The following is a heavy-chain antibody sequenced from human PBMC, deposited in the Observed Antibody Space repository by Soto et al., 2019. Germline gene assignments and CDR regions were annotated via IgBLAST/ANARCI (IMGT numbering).Heavy chain of an antibody. CDR1: GGAISSYY. CDR2: IYYSGST. Sequence: SETLSLTCTVSGGAISSYYWSWIRQPPGKGLEWIGYIYYSGSTNYNPSLKSRVTISVDTSKNQFSLKLSSVTAADTAVYYCARDRILYYDSSGYYYQGATGWFDPWGQGTLVTVSS. CDR3: ARDRILYYDSSGYYYQGATGWFDP. V-gene: IGHV4-59*01. J-gene: IGHJ5*02. D-gene: IGHD3-22*01.